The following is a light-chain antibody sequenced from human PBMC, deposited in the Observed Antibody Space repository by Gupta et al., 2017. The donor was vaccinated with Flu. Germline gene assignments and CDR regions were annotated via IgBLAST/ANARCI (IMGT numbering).Light chain of an antibody. CDR2: GAS. CDR1: QSVSSSY. V-gene: IGKV3-20*01. Sequence: EIVLTQSPGTLSLSPGERATLSCRASQSVSSSYLAWYQQKPGQAPRLLIYGASSRATDIPDRFSGSGSGTDSTLTISRLEPEDFAVYYCQQHGSSPLTFGGGTKVEIK. J-gene: IGKJ4*01. CDR3: QQHGSSPLT.